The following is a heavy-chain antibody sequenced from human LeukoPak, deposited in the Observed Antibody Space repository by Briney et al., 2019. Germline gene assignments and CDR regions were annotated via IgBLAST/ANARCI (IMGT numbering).Heavy chain of an antibody. CDR2: IYYSGST. CDR3: ARQWGEAYFDY. V-gene: IGHV4-39*01. D-gene: IGHD3-16*01. Sequence: PSGTLSLTCTVSGGSISSSSYYWGWIRQPPGKGLEWIGSIYYSGSTYYNPSLKSRVTISVDTSKNQFSLKLSSVTAADTAVYYCARQWGEAYFDYWGQGTLVTVSS. J-gene: IGHJ4*02. CDR1: GGSISSSSYY.